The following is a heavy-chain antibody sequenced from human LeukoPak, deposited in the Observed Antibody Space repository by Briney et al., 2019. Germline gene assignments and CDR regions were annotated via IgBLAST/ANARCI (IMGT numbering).Heavy chain of an antibody. J-gene: IGHJ6*03. Sequence: SETLSLTCTVSGGSISSYYWSWIRQPPGKGLEWIGYIYYSGSTNYNPSLKSRVTISVDASKNQFSLKLSSVTAADTAGYYCARAVEGASAAGTGYYYMDVWGKGTTVTVSS. CDR1: GGSISSYY. CDR2: IYYSGST. V-gene: IGHV4-59*08. CDR3: ARAVEGASAAGTGYYYMDV. D-gene: IGHD6-13*01.